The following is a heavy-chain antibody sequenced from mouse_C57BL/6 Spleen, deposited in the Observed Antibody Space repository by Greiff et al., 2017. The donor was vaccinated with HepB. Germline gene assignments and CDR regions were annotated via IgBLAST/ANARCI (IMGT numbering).Heavy chain of an antibody. Sequence: VKLQQPGAELVKPGASVKLSCKASGYTFTSYWMHWVKQRPGQGLEWIGMIHPNSGSTNYNEKFKSKATLTVDKSSSTAYMQLSSLTSEDSAVYYCAREGFTTVVATRFDYWGQGTTLTVSS. D-gene: IGHD1-1*01. J-gene: IGHJ2*01. V-gene: IGHV1-64*01. CDR3: AREGFTTVVATRFDY. CDR2: IHPNSGST. CDR1: GYTFTSYW.